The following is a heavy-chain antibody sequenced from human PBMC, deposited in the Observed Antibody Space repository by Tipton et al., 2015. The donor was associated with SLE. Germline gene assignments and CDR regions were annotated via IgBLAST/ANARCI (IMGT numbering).Heavy chain of an antibody. CDR1: GFTFSSYW. J-gene: IGHJ4*02. D-gene: IGHD5-18*01. V-gene: IGHV3-74*01. CDR2: INSDGSST. Sequence: SLRLSCAASGFTFSSYWMHWVRQAPGKGLVWVSRINSDGSSTSYADSVKGRFTISRDNAKNTLYLQMNSLRAEDTAVYYCATYEEGYSYDYYFDYWGQGTLVTVSS. CDR3: ATYEEGYSYDYYFDY.